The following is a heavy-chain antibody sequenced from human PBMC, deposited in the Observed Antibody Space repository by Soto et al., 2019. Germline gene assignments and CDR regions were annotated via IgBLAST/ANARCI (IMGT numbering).Heavy chain of an antibody. CDR3: ARGEWELPLRYSNGMPFDY. CDR2: INPSGGST. Sequence: ASVKVSCKASGYTFTSYYMHSVRQAPGQGLEWMGIINPSGGSTSYAQKFQGRVTMTRDTSTSTVYMELSGLRSEDTAVYYCARGEWELPLRYSNGMPFDYWGQGTLVTVSS. V-gene: IGHV1-46*01. J-gene: IGHJ4*02. CDR1: GYTFTSYY. D-gene: IGHD1-26*01.